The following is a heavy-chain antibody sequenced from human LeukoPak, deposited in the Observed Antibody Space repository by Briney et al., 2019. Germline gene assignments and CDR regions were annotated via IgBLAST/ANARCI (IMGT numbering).Heavy chain of an antibody. CDR3: ATPLRGAMGAFDI. J-gene: IGHJ3*02. D-gene: IGHD3-10*01. CDR2: IIPIFGTA. V-gene: IGHV1-69*05. Sequence: GASVKVSCKASGGTFSSYAISWVRQAPGQGLEWMGGIIPIFGTANYAQRFQGRVTITTDESTSTAYMELSSLRSEDTAVYYCATPLRGAMGAFDIWGQGTMVTVSS. CDR1: GGTFSSYA.